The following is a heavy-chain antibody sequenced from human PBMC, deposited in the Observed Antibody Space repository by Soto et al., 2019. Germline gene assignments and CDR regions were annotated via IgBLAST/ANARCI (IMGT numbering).Heavy chain of an antibody. D-gene: IGHD3-10*01. CDR2: IYYSGST. CDR3: AREGEKVWSDP. CDR1: GGSISRGDYY. J-gene: IGHJ5*02. V-gene: IGHV4-30-4*01. Sequence: LSLPCTVSGGSISRGDYYWSWIRQPPGKGLEWIGYIYYSGSTYYNPSLKRRVTISVDTSKHQCSLKRSSVTAADTAVYYCAREGEKVWSDPWGQGTLVT.